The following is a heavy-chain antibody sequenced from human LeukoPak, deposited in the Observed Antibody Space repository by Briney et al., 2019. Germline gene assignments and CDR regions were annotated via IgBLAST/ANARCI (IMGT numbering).Heavy chain of an antibody. CDR2: INPNSGGT. J-gene: IGHJ6*02. CDR3: ARDLGRAAGDDYCYYYGMDV. Sequence: ASVKVSCKASGYTFTGYYMHWVRQAPGQGLEWMGWINPNSGGTNYAQKFQGWVTMTRDTSISTAYMELSRLRSDDTAVYYCARDLGRAAGDDYCYYYGMDVWGQGTTVTVSS. V-gene: IGHV1-2*04. CDR1: GYTFTGYY. D-gene: IGHD6-13*01.